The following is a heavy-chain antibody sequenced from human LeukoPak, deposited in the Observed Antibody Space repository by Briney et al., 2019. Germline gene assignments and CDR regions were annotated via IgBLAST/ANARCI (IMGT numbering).Heavy chain of an antibody. D-gene: IGHD2-21*02. CDR3: ARTPYCGGDCYVDY. CDR1: GFSLSTSGMR. J-gene: IGHJ4*02. Sequence: ESGPALVKPTQTLTLTCTFSGFSLSTSGMRVSWIRQPPGKALEWLARIDWDDDKFYSTSLKTRLTISKDTSKNQVVLTMTNMYPVDTATYYCARTPYCGGDCYVDYWGQGTLVTVSS. V-gene: IGHV2-70*04. CDR2: IDWDDDK.